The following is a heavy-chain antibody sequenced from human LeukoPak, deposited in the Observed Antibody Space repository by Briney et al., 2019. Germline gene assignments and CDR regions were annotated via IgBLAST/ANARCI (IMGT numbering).Heavy chain of an antibody. CDR3: TRHQSRLRLGDLYWFDP. V-gene: IGHV3-73*01. J-gene: IGHJ5*02. Sequence: PGGSLRLSCAASGFTFSGSAMHWVRQASGKGLEWVGRIRSKANSYATAYAASVKGRFTISRDDSKNTAYLQMNSLKTEDTAVYYCTRHQSRLRLGDLYWFDPWGQGTLVTVSS. CDR1: GFTFSGSA. D-gene: IGHD3-16*01. CDR2: IRSKANSYAT.